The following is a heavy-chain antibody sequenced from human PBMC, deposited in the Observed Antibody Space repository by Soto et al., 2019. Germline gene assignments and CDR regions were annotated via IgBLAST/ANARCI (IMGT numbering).Heavy chain of an antibody. CDR2: ISYDGGHE. V-gene: IGHV3-30*03. D-gene: IGHD4-4*01. Sequence: QVHLVESGGGVVQPGRSLRLSCAASEFSFGNNGMHWVRQAPGKGLEFVAVISYDGGHEDYADSVKGRFTISRDNSKNMLFLQMNSLRPDDTAVYYCASDSGGYSNYLDYWGQGTLVTVSS. J-gene: IGHJ4*02. CDR3: ASDSGGYSNYLDY. CDR1: EFSFGNNG.